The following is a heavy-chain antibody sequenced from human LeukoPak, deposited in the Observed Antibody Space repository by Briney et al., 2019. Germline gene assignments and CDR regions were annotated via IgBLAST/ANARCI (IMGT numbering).Heavy chain of an antibody. CDR1: GFTFSSYA. Sequence: GRSLRLSCAASGFTFSSYAMHWVRQAPGKGLEWVAVISYDGSSKYYADSVKGRFTISRDNSKNTLYLQMNSLRAEDTAVYYCARDYSTYYYYYYGMDVWGQGTTVTVSS. CDR3: ARDYSTYYYYYYGMDV. V-gene: IGHV3-30*04. D-gene: IGHD4-11*01. J-gene: IGHJ6*02. CDR2: ISYDGSSK.